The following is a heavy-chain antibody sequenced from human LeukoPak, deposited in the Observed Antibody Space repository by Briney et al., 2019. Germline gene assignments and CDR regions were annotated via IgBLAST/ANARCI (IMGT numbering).Heavy chain of an antibody. V-gene: IGHV4-59*12. CDR3: ARAPYCSGGSCYRSRYYYYGMDV. J-gene: IGHJ6*02. CDR1: GGSINSYY. D-gene: IGHD2-15*01. Sequence: SETLSLTCTVSGGSINSYYWSWIRQPPGNGLEWIGYIYYSGSTNYNPSLKSRVTISVDTSKNQFSLKLSSVTAADTAVYYCARAPYCSGGSCYRSRYYYYGMDVWGQGTTVTVSS. CDR2: IYYSGST.